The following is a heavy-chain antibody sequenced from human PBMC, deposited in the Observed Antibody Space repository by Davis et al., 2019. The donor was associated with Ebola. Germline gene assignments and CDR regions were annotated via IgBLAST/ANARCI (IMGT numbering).Heavy chain of an antibody. CDR3: ARTTRGSGWFLDY. V-gene: IGHV4-39*07. Sequence: MPSETLSLTCTVSGGSISSSSYYWSWIRQPPGKGLEWIGYIYYSGSTYYNPSLKSRVTLSVDTSKNQFSLKLTSVTAADTATFYCARTTRGSGWFLDYWGQGTLVTVSS. CDR1: GGSISSSSYY. D-gene: IGHD6-19*01. CDR2: IYYSGST. J-gene: IGHJ4*02.